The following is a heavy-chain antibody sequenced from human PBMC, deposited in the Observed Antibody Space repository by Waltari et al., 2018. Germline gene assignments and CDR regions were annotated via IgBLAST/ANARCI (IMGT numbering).Heavy chain of an antibody. CDR2: LRGSGGST. V-gene: IGHV3-23*04. Sequence: EVQLVESGGGLVQPGGSLRLSCAASGFTFSNYAMSQVHQAPGKGLEWGSALRGSGGSTYYADSVKGRFTISRDNSKNTLYLQMNSLRAEDTAVYYCAKDRLYSGGGGFFDYWGQGTLVTVSS. CDR3: AKDRLYSGGGGFFDY. CDR1: GFTFSNYA. D-gene: IGHD4-4*01. J-gene: IGHJ4*02.